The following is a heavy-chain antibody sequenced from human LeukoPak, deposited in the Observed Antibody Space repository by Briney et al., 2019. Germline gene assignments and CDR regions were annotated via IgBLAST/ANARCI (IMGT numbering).Heavy chain of an antibody. CDR2: ISSSSSYI. CDR1: GFTFSRYS. CDR3: ARVRGSNIFDY. D-gene: IGHD2/OR15-2a*01. V-gene: IGHV3-21*01. J-gene: IGHJ4*02. Sequence: GGSLRLSCAASGFTFSRYSMNWVRQAPGKGLEWVSSISSSSSYIYYADSVKGRFTISRDNAKNSLYLQMNSLRAEDTAVYYCARVRGSNIFDYWGQGTLVTVSS.